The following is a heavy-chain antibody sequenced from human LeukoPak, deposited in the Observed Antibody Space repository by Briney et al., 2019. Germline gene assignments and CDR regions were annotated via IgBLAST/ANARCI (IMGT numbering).Heavy chain of an antibody. CDR3: ARGRHWYYDSSGYYFDY. CDR1: GFTFSSYA. V-gene: IGHV3-11*01. D-gene: IGHD3-22*01. Sequence: GGSLRLSCAASGFTFSSYAMSWIRQAPGKGLEWVSYISSSGSTIYYADSVKGRFTISRDNAKNSLYLQMNSLRAEDTAVYYCARGRHWYYDSSGYYFDYWGQGTLVTVSS. J-gene: IGHJ4*02. CDR2: ISSSGSTI.